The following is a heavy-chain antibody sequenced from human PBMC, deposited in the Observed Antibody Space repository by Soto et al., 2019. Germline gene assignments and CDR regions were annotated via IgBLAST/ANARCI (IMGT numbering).Heavy chain of an antibody. J-gene: IGHJ6*02. CDR3: ARLEMDGYCTNGACYHYYYYGMDV. CDR1: GDSVSSNSAA. CDR2: TYYRSKWYN. D-gene: IGHD2-8*01. Sequence: SQTLSLTCAISGDSVSSNSAAWNWIRQSPSRGLEWLGRTYYRSKWYNDYAVSVKSRITINPDTSKNQFSLQLNSVTPEDTAVYYCARLEMDGYCTNGACYHYYYYGMDVWGQGTTVTVSS. V-gene: IGHV6-1*01.